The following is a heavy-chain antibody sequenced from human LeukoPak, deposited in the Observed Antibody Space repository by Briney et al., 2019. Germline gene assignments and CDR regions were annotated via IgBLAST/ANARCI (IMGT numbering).Heavy chain of an antibody. V-gene: IGHV1-69*05. CDR2: IIPIFGTA. CDR3: ARVTSQFDI. CDR1: GGTFSSYA. D-gene: IGHD1-20*01. J-gene: IGHJ3*02. Sequence: ASVKVSCKASGGTFSSYAISWVRQAPGQGLEWMGGIIPIFGTANYAQKFQGRVTMTRDTSTSTVYMELSSLRSEDTAVYYCARVTSQFDIWGQGTMVTVSS.